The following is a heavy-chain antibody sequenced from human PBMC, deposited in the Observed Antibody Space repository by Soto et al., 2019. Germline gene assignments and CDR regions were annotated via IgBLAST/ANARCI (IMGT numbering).Heavy chain of an antibody. D-gene: IGHD2-2*01. CDR1: GGTFSSYA. J-gene: IGHJ6*02. CDR2: IIPIFGTA. V-gene: IGHV1-69*13. Sequence: GPSVKVSCKASGGTFSSYAISWVRQAPGQGLEWMGGIIPIFGTANYAQKFQGRVTITADESTSTAYMELSSLRSEDTAVYYCARGRIVVVPAAIYYYYGMDVWGQGTTVTVSS. CDR3: ARGRIVVVPAAIYYYYGMDV.